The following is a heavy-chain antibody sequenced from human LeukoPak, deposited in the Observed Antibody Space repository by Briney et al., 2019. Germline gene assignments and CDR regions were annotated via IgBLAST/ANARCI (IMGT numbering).Heavy chain of an antibody. V-gene: IGHV1-69*13. CDR1: GGTFSSYA. CDR2: IIPIFGTA. J-gene: IGHJ6*03. D-gene: IGHD4-23*01. Sequence: ASVKVSCKASGGTFSSYAISWVRQAPGQGLEWMGGIIPIFGTANYAQKFQDRVTITADESTSTAYMELSSLRSEDTAVYYCARGPVVRPYYYYYYMDVWGKGTTVTISS. CDR3: ARGPVVRPYYYYYYMDV.